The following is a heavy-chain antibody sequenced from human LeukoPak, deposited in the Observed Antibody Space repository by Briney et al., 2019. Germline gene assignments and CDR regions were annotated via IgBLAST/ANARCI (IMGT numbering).Heavy chain of an antibody. CDR2: INHSGST. CDR3: ARTSAGLVPDY. D-gene: IGHD3/OR15-3a*01. CDR1: GGSFSGYY. Sequence: PSETLSLTCAVYGGSFSGYYWSWIRQPPGKGLEWIGEINHSGSTNYNPSLKSRVTISVDTSKNQFSLKLSSVTAADTAVYYCARTSAGLVPDYWGQGTLVTVSS. J-gene: IGHJ4*02. V-gene: IGHV4-34*01.